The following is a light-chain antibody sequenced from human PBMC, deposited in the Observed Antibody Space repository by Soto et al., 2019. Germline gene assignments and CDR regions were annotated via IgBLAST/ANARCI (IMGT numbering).Light chain of an antibody. V-gene: IGKV3-15*01. CDR2: GAS. J-gene: IGKJ4*01. Sequence: EIVMTQSPATLSVSPGERVTLSCWASQSVRTNLAWYQQKPGQAPRLLIYGASTWATGIPPRFSGSGSGTEFTLTINSLQSEDFAVYYCQQYNNWPPLTFGGGTKVDIK. CDR1: QSVRTN. CDR3: QQYNNWPPLT.